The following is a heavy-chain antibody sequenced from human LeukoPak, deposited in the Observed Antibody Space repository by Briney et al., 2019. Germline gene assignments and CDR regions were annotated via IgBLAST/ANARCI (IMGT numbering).Heavy chain of an antibody. CDR2: IIPIFGTA. J-gene: IGHJ4*02. D-gene: IGHD6-19*01. CDR1: GGTFSSYA. V-gene: IGHV1-69*01. CDR3: AIGGIAVAPRNFDY. Sequence: GSSVKVSCKASGGTFSSYAISWVRQAPGQGLEWMGGIIPIFGTANYAQKFQGRVTTTADESTSTAYMELSSLRSEDTAVYYCAIGGIAVAPRNFDYWGQGTLVTVSS.